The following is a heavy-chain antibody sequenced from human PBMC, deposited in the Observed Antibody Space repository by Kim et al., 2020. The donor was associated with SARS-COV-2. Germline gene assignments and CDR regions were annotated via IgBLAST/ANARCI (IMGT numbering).Heavy chain of an antibody. D-gene: IGHD3-10*01. CDR2: ISNSGST. CDR1: GGSISSSYYY. V-gene: IGHV4-39*01. Sequence: SETLSLTCTVSGGSISSSYYYWGWIRQPPGKGLEWIGSISNSGSTYYNPSLNSRVTIFVDTSKNQFSLKLSSVIAADTAIYYCARHARDPRITMIRGIGNWFDPWGQGTLVTVSS. CDR3: ARHARDPRITMIRGIGNWFDP. J-gene: IGHJ5*02.